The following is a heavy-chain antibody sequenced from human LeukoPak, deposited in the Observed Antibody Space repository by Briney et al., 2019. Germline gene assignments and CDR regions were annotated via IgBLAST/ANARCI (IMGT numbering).Heavy chain of an antibody. Sequence: PSETLSLTCTVTGGSFTTYYWSWIRQPPGKGLEWIGHFYYSGSTNYNPSLESRVTISVDTSRNQFSLKLTSVIAADTAVYYCARGQGGNYYLNYFDYWGQGALVTVSS. CDR2: FYYSGST. CDR3: ARGQGGNYYLNYFDY. V-gene: IGHV4-59*01. CDR1: GGSFTTYY. J-gene: IGHJ4*02. D-gene: IGHD1-26*01.